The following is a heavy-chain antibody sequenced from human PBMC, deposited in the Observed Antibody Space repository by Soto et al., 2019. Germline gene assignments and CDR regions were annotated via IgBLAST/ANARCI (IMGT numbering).Heavy chain of an antibody. Sequence: SVKVSCKASGGTFSSYTISWVRQAPGQGLEWMGRIIPILGIANYAQKFQGRVTITADKSTSTAYMELSSLRSEDTAVYYCARAVAASIEAFDIWGQGTMVTVS. CDR1: GGTFSSYT. J-gene: IGHJ3*02. V-gene: IGHV1-69*02. D-gene: IGHD6-6*01. CDR2: IIPILGIA. CDR3: ARAVAASIEAFDI.